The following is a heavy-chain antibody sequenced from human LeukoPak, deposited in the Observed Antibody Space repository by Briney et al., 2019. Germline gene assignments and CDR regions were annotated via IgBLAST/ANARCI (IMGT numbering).Heavy chain of an antibody. CDR3: ARHTTSWQFFGY. CDR1: GVSISGSSYY. CDR2: IFYSGST. D-gene: IGHD2-2*01. Sequence: PSETLSLTCTVSGVSISGSSYYWGWIRQPPGKGLEWIGSIFYSGSTFYNPSLKSRVTISVDTSKNQFSLKLSSVTAADTALYYCARHTTSWQFFGYWGQGTLVTVSS. V-gene: IGHV4-39*01. J-gene: IGHJ4*02.